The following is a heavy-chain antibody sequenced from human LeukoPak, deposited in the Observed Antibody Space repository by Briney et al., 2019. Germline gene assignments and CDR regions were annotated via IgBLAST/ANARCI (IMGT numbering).Heavy chain of an antibody. Sequence: GGSLRLSCAASGFTFSNHWLHWVRQAPGKGLVWVSRINSDGTSTIYADSVKGRFTISRDNGKSTVYLQMNSLRAEDTAVYYCARTGTGGDLDIWGQGTMVTVSS. V-gene: IGHV3-74*01. CDR1: GFTFSNHW. J-gene: IGHJ3*02. CDR2: INSDGTST. D-gene: IGHD2-8*02. CDR3: ARTGTGGDLDI.